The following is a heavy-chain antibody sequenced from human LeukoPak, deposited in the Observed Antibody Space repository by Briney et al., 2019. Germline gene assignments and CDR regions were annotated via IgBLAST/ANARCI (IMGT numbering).Heavy chain of an antibody. Sequence: GGSLRLSCAASGFTFSSYTMNWVRQAPGKGLEWVSCISSGSTSIFYADSVKGRFTISRDNAKNSLYLQMNSLRAEDTAVYYCARDLAYSGYDGITMIVVAPGYWGQGTLVTVSS. V-gene: IGHV3-21*04. J-gene: IGHJ4*02. CDR3: ARDLAYSGYDGITMIVVAPGY. CDR1: GFTFSSYT. CDR2: ISSGSTSI. D-gene: IGHD3-22*01.